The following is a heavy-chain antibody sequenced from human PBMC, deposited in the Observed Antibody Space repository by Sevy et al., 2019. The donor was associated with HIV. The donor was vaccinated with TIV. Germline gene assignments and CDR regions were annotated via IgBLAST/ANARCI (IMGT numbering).Heavy chain of an antibody. V-gene: IGHV3-15*04. J-gene: IGHJ6*02. CDR3: TTVALDGDDYSRGKYRRYYGMDV. CDR2: IESNSDGGAT. CDR1: GFTVTDAW. D-gene: IGHD3-16*02. Sequence: GGFLRLSCGASGFTVTDAWMSWVRQAPGKGLEWIGRIESNSDGGATDYSAPVKGRFTISRDDSRNTLYLQMSILKTEDPAVYYCTTVALDGDDYSRGKYRRYYGMDVWGQGTTVTVSS.